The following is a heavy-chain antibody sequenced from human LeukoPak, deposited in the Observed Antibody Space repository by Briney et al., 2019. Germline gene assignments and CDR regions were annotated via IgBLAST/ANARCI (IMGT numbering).Heavy chain of an antibody. CDR1: GGSLSSGSYY. Sequence: SETLSLTCTVSGGSLSSGSYYGSWIRQPAGKGLEWIGRIYTSGSTNYNPSLKSRVTISVDTSKNQFSLKLSSVTAEDTAVYYCARENIVGATIDYWGQGTLVTVSS. CDR3: ARENIVGATIDY. CDR2: IYTSGST. D-gene: IGHD1-26*01. V-gene: IGHV4-61*02. J-gene: IGHJ4*02.